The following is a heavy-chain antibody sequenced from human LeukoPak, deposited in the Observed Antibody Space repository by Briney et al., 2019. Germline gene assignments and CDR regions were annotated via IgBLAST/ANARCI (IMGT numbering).Heavy chain of an antibody. CDR3: ARARGATAYYDFWSGYSPGAFDI. V-gene: IGHV4-61*01. J-gene: IGHJ3*02. CDR2: IYYSGST. Sequence: XLTCTXSGGSXXSGSYYWSWIRQPPGKGLEWIGYIYYSGSTNYNPSLKSRVTISVDTSKNQFSLKLSSVTAADTAVYYCARARGATAYYDFWSGYSPGAFDIWGQGTMVTVSS. D-gene: IGHD3-3*01. CDR1: GGSXXSGSYY.